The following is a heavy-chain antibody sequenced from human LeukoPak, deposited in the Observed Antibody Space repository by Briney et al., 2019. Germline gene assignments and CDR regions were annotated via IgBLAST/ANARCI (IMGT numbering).Heavy chain of an antibody. Sequence: PGGSLRLSCAASGFAFSSYSMNWARQAPGKGLEWVSSISSSSSYIYYADSVKGRFTISRDNAKNSLYLQMNSLRAEDTAVYYCARGYGSGAFFGVYWGQGTLVTVSS. CDR1: GFAFSSYS. CDR2: ISSSSSYI. J-gene: IGHJ4*02. CDR3: ARGYGSGAFFGVY. D-gene: IGHD3-3*01. V-gene: IGHV3-21*01.